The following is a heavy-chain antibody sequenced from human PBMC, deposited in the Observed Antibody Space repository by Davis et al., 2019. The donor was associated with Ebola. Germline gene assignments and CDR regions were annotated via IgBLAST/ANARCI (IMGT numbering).Heavy chain of an antibody. V-gene: IGHV5-10-1*01. CDR2: IDPSDSYT. CDR1: GYSFTSYW. Sequence: PGGSLRLSCKGSGYSFTSYWISWVRQMPGKGLEWMGRIDPSDSYTNYSPSFQGHVTISADKSISTAYLQWSSLKASDTAMYYCARRRGGQNWFDPWGQGTLVTVSS. J-gene: IGHJ5*02. CDR3: ARRRGGQNWFDP. D-gene: IGHD2-15*01.